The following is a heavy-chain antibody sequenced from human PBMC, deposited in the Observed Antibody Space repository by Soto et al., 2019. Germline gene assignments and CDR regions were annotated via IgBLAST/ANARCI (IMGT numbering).Heavy chain of an antibody. CDR2: ISYRGSNK. CDR3: VKEAHRASRLEY. D-gene: IGHD6-6*01. Sequence: QVQLVESGGGVVQPGRSLRLSCAASGFTFSDFDMHWVRQAPGKGLEWVAVISYRGSNKYYADSVKGRFTISRDNSNIMLYVQMDDLRPNDTAIYYCVKEAHRASRLEYWGRGTLVTVSS. J-gene: IGHJ4*02. CDR1: GFTFSDFD. V-gene: IGHV3-30*18.